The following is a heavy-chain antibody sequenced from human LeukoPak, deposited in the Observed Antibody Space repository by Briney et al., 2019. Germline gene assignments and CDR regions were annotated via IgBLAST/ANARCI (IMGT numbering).Heavy chain of an antibody. CDR2: ISSSSSST. CDR1: GFTFSDYY. CDR3: ARDVIHISGEAYY. Sequence: GGSLRLSCVASGFTFSDYYMSWVRQAPGKGLEWISYISSSSSSTNYADSVKGRFTISRDNPKNSLYLLMNSLRAEDTAMYYFARDVIHISGEAYYWGQGTLVTVSS. J-gene: IGHJ4*02. V-gene: IGHV3-11*05. D-gene: IGHD7-27*01.